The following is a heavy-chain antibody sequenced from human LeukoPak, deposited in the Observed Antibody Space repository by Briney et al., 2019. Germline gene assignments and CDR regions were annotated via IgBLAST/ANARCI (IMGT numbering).Heavy chain of an antibody. CDR3: ARDTWADTELELRAFDY. J-gene: IGHJ4*02. D-gene: IGHD1-7*01. CDR2: IIPILGIA. Sequence: ASVKVSCKASGGTFSSYAISWVRQAPGQGLEWMGRIIPILGIANYAQKFQGRVTITADKSTSTAYMELSSLRSEDTAVYYCARDTWADTELELRAFDYWGQGTLVTVSS. V-gene: IGHV1-69*04. CDR1: GGTFSSYA.